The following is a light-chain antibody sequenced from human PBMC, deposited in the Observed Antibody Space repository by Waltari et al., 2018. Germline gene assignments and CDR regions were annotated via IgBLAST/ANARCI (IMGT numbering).Light chain of an antibody. Sequence: DIQMTQSPSSLSASLGDRVTITCRASQSVLTYLNWYQQKPGKAPELLIYGASSLQSGVPSRFSGSGSGTDFTLTITSLQPEDFATYYCQQSYSTPITFGQGTRLEIK. CDR2: GAS. CDR1: QSVLTY. CDR3: QQSYSTPIT. J-gene: IGKJ5*01. V-gene: IGKV1-39*01.